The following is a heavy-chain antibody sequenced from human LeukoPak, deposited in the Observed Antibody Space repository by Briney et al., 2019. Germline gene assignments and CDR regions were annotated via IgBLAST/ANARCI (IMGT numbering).Heavy chain of an antibody. CDR1: GGSISSGSYY. J-gene: IGHJ4*02. CDR2: IYTSGST. V-gene: IGHV4-61*02. CDR3: ARDLENYYDSSGYYTWYFDY. Sequence: SETLSLTCTVPGGSISSGSYYWSWIRQPAGKGLEWIGRIYTSGSTNYNPSLKSRVTISVDTSKDQFSLKLSSVTAADTAVYYCARDLENYYDSSGYYTWYFDYWGQGTLVTVSS. D-gene: IGHD3-22*01.